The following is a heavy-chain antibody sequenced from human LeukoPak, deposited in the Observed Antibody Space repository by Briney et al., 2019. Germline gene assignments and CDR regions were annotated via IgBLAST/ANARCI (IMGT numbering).Heavy chain of an antibody. Sequence: PGGSLRLSCAHSGFTFSRYWMNWVRQTPGKGLEWVSNIKEDGSETYYVDSVKGRFTISRDNARNSLFLQMNNLRAEDTALYYCARVQDSSCYQWGQGTLVTVSS. D-gene: IGHD6-13*01. J-gene: IGHJ4*02. CDR1: GFTFSRYW. CDR2: IKEDGSET. V-gene: IGHV3-7*05. CDR3: ARVQDSSCYQ.